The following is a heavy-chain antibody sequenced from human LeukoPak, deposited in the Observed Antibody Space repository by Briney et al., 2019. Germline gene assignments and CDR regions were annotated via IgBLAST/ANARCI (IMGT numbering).Heavy chain of an antibody. CDR1: GGSISSGSYY. V-gene: IGHV4-61*02. D-gene: IGHD1-26*01. CDR3: ARELGAVSSWYFDL. CDR2: IYTSGST. Sequence: SETLSLTCTVSGGSISSGSYYWSWIRQPAGKGLEWIGRIYTSGSTNYNPSLKCRVTISVDTSKNQFSLKLSSVTAADTAVYYCARELGAVSSWYFDLWGRGTLVTVSS. J-gene: IGHJ2*01.